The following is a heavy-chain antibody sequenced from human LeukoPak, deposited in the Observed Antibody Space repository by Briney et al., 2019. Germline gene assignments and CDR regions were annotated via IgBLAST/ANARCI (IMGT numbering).Heavy chain of an antibody. CDR2: INHSGGT. D-gene: IGHD5-24*01. CDR3: ARRQQTGGDNGLHNWFDP. Sequence: SETLSLTCAVYGGSFIGYDWTWIRQPPGKGLEWIGEINHSGGTNYNPSLESRVTISVDTSKNQISLNMRSVTAADTAIYYCARRQQTGGDNGLHNWFDPWGQGILVTVSS. CDR1: GGSFIGYD. V-gene: IGHV4-34*01. J-gene: IGHJ5*02.